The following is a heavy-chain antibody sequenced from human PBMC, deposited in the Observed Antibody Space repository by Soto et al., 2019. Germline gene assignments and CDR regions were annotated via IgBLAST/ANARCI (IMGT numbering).Heavy chain of an antibody. CDR3: ARHVGRIAAAGTDYYYYMDV. CDR1: GYSFTSYW. V-gene: IGHV5-51*01. J-gene: IGHJ6*03. CDR2: IYPGDSDT. D-gene: IGHD6-13*01. Sequence: RGESLKISCKGSGYSFTSYWIGWVRQMPGKGLEWMGIIYPGDSDTRYSPSFQGQVTISADKSISTAYLQWSSLKASDTAMYYCARHVGRIAAAGTDYYYYMDVWGKGTTVTSP.